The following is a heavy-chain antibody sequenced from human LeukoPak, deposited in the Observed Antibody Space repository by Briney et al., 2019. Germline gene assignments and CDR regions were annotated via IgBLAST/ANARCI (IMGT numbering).Heavy chain of an antibody. V-gene: IGHV3-33*01. J-gene: IGHJ1*01. D-gene: IGHD2-15*01. Sequence: AGGSLRLSCAASGFTFSSYGMHWVRQAPGKGLEWVAVIWYDGSNKYYADSVKGRFTISRDNSKNTLYLQMNSLRAEDTAVYYCARDSSDIRSLIAHWGQATLVTVSS. CDR3: ARDSSDIRSLIAH. CDR2: IWYDGSNK. CDR1: GFTFSSYG.